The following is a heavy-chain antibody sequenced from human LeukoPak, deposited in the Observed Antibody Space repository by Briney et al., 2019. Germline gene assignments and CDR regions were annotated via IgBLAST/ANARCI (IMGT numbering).Heavy chain of an antibody. CDR3: AYDIYDSSGYYDY. D-gene: IGHD3-22*01. V-gene: IGHV3-7*01. CDR2: IKQDGSEK. Sequence: GSLRLSCAASGFTFSSYWMSWVRQAPGKGLEWVANIKQDGSEKYYVDSVKGRFTISRDNAKNSLYLQMNSLRAEDTAAYYCAYDIYDSSGYYDYWGQGTLVTVSS. J-gene: IGHJ4*02. CDR1: GFTFSSYW.